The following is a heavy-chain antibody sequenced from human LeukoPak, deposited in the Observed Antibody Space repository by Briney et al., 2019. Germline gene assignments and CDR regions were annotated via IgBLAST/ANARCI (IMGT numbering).Heavy chain of an antibody. CDR2: TRNKANSYTT. CDR1: GGSISSSDYY. Sequence: LSLTCTVSGGSISSSDYYWGWIRQPPGKGLEWVGRTRNKANSYTTEYAASVKGRFTISRDDSTNSLYLQMNSLKTEDTAVYYCARVAMRGSGSYAYFDYWGQGTLVTVSS. CDR3: ARVAMRGSGSYAYFDY. J-gene: IGHJ4*02. D-gene: IGHD3-10*01. V-gene: IGHV3-72*01.